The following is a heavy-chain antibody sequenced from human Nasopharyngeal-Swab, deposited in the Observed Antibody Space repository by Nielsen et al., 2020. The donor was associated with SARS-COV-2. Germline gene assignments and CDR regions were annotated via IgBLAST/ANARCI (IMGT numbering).Heavy chain of an antibody. Sequence: WIRQPPGKGLEWIGEINHSGSTNYNPSHKSRVTISVDTSKNHFSLKLSSVTAADTAVYYCARIEDCSSTSCYDYFDYWGQGTLVTVSS. D-gene: IGHD2-2*01. CDR3: ARIEDCSSTSCYDYFDY. J-gene: IGHJ4*02. V-gene: IGHV4-34*01. CDR2: INHSGST.